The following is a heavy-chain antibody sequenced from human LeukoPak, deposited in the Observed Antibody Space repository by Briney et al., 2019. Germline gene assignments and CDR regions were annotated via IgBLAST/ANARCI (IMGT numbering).Heavy chain of an antibody. D-gene: IGHD6-19*01. CDR1: GDSVSSNSAT. CDR3: ARDPAYTSGWTKNAFDI. CDR2: TYYRSKWYY. V-gene: IGHV6-1*01. J-gene: IGHJ3*02. Sequence: SQTLSLTCAISGDSVSSNSATWNSIRQSPSRGLEWLGRTYYRSKWYYDYAVSVKSRITVNPDTSKNRFSLQLNSVTPEDTAVCYCARDPAYTSGWTKNAFDIWGQGTMVTVSS.